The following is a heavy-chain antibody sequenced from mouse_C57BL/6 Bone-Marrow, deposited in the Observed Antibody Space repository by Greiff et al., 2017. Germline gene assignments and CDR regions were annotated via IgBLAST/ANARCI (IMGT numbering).Heavy chain of an antibody. D-gene: IGHD1-1*02. V-gene: IGHV1-54*01. Sequence: VKLLESGAELVRPGTSVKVSCKASGYAFTNYLIEWVKQRPGQGLEWIGVINPGSGGTNYNEKFKGKATLTADKSSSTAYMQLSSLTSEDSAVYFCARSMGDYWGQGTSVTVSS. CDR2: INPGSGGT. J-gene: IGHJ4*01. CDR3: ARSMGDY. CDR1: GYAFTNYL.